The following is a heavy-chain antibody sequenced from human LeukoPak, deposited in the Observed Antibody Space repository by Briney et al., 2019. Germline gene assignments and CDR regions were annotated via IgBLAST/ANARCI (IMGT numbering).Heavy chain of an antibody. CDR3: ANHSDTAMVYAY. J-gene: IGHJ4*02. Sequence: GGSLRLSCAASGFSFSKYWMNWVRQAPGKGLEWVATISQDGSQKYLADFVKGRFTISRDNSKNTLNLQMNSLRAEDTAVYYCANHSDTAMVYAYWGQGTLVTVSS. D-gene: IGHD5-18*01. CDR2: ISQDGSQK. V-gene: IGHV3-7*03. CDR1: GFSFSKYW.